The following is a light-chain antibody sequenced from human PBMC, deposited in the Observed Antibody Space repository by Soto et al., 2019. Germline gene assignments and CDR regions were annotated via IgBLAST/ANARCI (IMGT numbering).Light chain of an antibody. J-gene: IGLJ2*01. CDR2: DVS. CDR1: SSDVGAYNY. CDR3: SSYTSSSTPL. Sequence: QSALTQPASVSRSPGRSITISCTGTSSDVGAYNYVSWYQQYPGKAPKLMIYDVSNRPSGVSNRFSGSKSGNTASLTISGLQAEDEADYYCSSYTSSSTPLFGGGTKVTVL. V-gene: IGLV2-14*01.